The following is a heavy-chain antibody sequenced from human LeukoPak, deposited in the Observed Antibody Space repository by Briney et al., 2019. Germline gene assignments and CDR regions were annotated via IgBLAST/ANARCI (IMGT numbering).Heavy chain of an antibody. D-gene: IGHD6-19*01. Sequence: SETLSLTCAVYGGSFSGYYWSWLRQPPGKGLEWIGEINHSGSTNYNPSLKSRVTISVGTSKNQFSLKLSSVTAADTAVYYCASTRRAVAGPKSIDYWGQGTLVTVSS. V-gene: IGHV4-34*01. J-gene: IGHJ4*02. CDR2: INHSGST. CDR1: GGSFSGYY. CDR3: ASTRRAVAGPKSIDY.